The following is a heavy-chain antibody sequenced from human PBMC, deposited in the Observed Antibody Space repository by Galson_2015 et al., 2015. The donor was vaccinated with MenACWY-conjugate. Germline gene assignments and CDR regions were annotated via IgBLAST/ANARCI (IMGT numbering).Heavy chain of an antibody. CDR2: ISGSGDST. Sequence: SLRLSCAASGFIFSSYAMSWVRQAPGKGLEWVSVISGSGDSTYYADSVKGRFTISRDNSKNTLYLQMNSLRAEVTAVYHCAKESWEIYYYYNGMDVWGQGTTVTVSS. CDR1: GFIFSSYA. CDR3: AKESWEIYYYYNGMDV. J-gene: IGHJ6*02. D-gene: IGHD1-26*01. V-gene: IGHV3-23*01.